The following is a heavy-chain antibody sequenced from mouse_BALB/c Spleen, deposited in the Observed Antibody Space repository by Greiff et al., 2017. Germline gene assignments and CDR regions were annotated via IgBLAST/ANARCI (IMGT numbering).Heavy chain of an antibody. D-gene: IGHD2-10*02. V-gene: IGHV1S81*02. CDR2: INPSNGGT. CDR1: GYTFTSYY. J-gene: IGHJ4*01. CDR3: ARNLVSWDYAMDY. Sequence: QVQLKQSGAELVKPGASVKLSCKASGYTFTSYYMYWVKQRPGQGLEWIGEINPSNGGTNFNEKFKSKATLTVDKSSSTAYMQLSSLTSEDSAVYYCARNLVSWDYAMDYWGQGTSVTVSS.